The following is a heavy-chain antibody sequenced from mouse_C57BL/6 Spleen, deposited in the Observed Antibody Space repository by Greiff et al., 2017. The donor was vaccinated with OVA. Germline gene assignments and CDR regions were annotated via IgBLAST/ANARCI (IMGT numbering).Heavy chain of an antibody. J-gene: IGHJ1*03. CDR1: GFTFSSYA. CDR2: ISDGGSYT. V-gene: IGHV5-4*03. CDR3: ARRREHHWYFDV. Sequence: EVMLVESGGGLVKPGGSLKLSCAASGFTFSSYAMSWVRQTPEKRLEWVATISDGGSYTYYPDNVKGRFTISRDNAKNNLYLQMSHLKSEDTAMYYCARRREHHWYFDVWGTGTTVTVSS.